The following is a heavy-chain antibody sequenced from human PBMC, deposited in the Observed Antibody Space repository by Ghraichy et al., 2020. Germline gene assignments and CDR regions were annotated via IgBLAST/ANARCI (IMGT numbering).Heavy chain of an antibody. CDR3: ARGFANYQYYYDSSGSNWFDP. CDR1: GGSISSGGYY. D-gene: IGHD3-22*01. J-gene: IGHJ5*02. Sequence: SETLTLTCTVSGGSISSGGYYWSWIRQHPGKGLEWIGYIYYSGSTYYNPSLKSRVTISVDTSKNQFSLKLSSVTAADTAVYYCARGFANYQYYYDSSGSNWFDPWGQGTLVTVSS. CDR2: IYYSGST. V-gene: IGHV4-31*02.